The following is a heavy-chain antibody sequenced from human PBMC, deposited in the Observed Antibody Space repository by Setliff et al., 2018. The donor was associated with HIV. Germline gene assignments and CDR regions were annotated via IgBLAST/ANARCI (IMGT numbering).Heavy chain of an antibody. J-gene: IGHJ6*03. Sequence: PGGSLRLSCAASGFIFVSSAMHWVRQAPGKGLDFVSGISSNGDTTYYADSVKGRFTISRDNSNNMLYLQMNSLRAEDTAVYYCAREESASSWGYYHYYMDVWGKGTTVTVSS. CDR2: ISSNGDTT. CDR1: GFIFVSSA. D-gene: IGHD3-16*01. V-gene: IGHV3-64*02. CDR3: AREESASSWGYYHYYMDV.